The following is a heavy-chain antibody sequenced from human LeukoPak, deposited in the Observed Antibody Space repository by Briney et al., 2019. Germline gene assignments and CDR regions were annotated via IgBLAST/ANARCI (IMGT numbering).Heavy chain of an antibody. CDR2: IYPGDSDT. CDR1: GYSFLSHW. D-gene: IGHD6-13*01. CDR3: ARHASPYSSNYYFDY. J-gene: IGHJ4*02. Sequence: GVSLKISCKGSGYSFLSHWIGWVRQMPGKGLEWMGIIYPGDSDTRYNPSFQGQVTISADKSISTAYLQWSSLKASDTAMYYCARHASPYSSNYYFDYWGQGALVTVSS. V-gene: IGHV5-51*01.